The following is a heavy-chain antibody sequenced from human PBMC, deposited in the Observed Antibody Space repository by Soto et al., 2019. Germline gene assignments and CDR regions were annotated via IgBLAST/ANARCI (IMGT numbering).Heavy chain of an antibody. Sequence: SVKVSCKASGGTFCSYAISWVRQAPGQGLEWMGGIIPIFGTANYAQKFQGRVTITADESTSTVYMEMSSLRSEDTAVYYCAGGSDFWSGDYGMDVWGQGTTVTVSS. V-gene: IGHV1-69*13. D-gene: IGHD3-3*01. J-gene: IGHJ6*02. CDR3: AGGSDFWSGDYGMDV. CDR1: GGTFCSYA. CDR2: IIPIFGTA.